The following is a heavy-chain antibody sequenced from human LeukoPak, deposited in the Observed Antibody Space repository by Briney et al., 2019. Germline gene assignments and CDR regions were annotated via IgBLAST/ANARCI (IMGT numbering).Heavy chain of an antibody. J-gene: IGHJ4*02. V-gene: IGHV4-59*01. Sequence: PSETLSLTCAVYGGSFSGYYWSWIRQPPGKGLEWIGYIYYSGSTNYNPSLKSRVTISVDTSKNQFSLKLSSVTAADTAVYYCARVVPYSSGWYFDYWGQGTLVTVSS. CDR2: IYYSGST. D-gene: IGHD6-19*01. CDR3: ARVVPYSSGWYFDY. CDR1: GGSFSGYY.